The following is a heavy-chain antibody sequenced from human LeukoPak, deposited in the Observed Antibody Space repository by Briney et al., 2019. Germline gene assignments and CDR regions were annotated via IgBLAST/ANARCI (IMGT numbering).Heavy chain of an antibody. CDR3: AKVAIAAASIDY. J-gene: IGHJ4*02. D-gene: IGHD6-13*01. CDR1: GFTFSSYW. CDR2: IKQDGSEK. V-gene: IGHV3-7*01. Sequence: GGSLRLPCAASGFTFSSYWMSWVRQAPGKGLAGVANIKQDGSEKYYVDSVKGRFTISRDNAKNSLYLQMNSLRAEDTAVYYCAKVAIAAASIDYWGQGTLVTVSS.